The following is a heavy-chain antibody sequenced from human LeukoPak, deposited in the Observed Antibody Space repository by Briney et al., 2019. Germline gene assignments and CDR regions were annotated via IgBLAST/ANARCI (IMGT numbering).Heavy chain of an antibody. D-gene: IGHD3-22*01. Sequence: GGSLRLSCAASGFTFSTYGIHWVRQAPGKGLEWVSSISSSSSYIYYADSVKGRFTISRDNAKNSLYLQMNSLRAEDTAVYYCARDLNYYDSSGYGYYFDYWGQGTLVTVSS. CDR3: ARDLNYYDSSGYGYYFDY. V-gene: IGHV3-21*01. CDR2: ISSSSSYI. CDR1: GFTFSTYG. J-gene: IGHJ4*02.